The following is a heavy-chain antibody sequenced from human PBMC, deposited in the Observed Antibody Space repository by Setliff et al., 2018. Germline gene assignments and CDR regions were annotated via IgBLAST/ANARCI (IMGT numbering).Heavy chain of an antibody. Sequence: LSLSCAASGLTFNSYAMSWVRQAPGKGLEWVSTVSVSGDNTYYTDSVKGRFTTSRDNSKNTLSLQMSSLRTEDTAIYFCAGQGPIFGSGLIPGFDQWGQGTMVTVSS. D-gene: IGHD3-3*01. V-gene: IGHV3-23*01. CDR2: VSVSGDNT. J-gene: IGHJ4*02. CDR3: AGQGPIFGSGLIPGFDQ. CDR1: GLTFNSYA.